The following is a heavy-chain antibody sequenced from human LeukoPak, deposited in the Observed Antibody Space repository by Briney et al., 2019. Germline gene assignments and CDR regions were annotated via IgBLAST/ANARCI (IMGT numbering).Heavy chain of an antibody. CDR2: ISGSGGST. D-gene: IGHD3-16*01. CDR1: GFTFSSYA. Sequence: GGSLRLSCAASGFTFSSYAMSWVRQAPGKGLEWVSAISGSGGSTFYADSVKGRFTISRDNSKNTLYLQINNLRAEDTAVYYCAKDGGRFSGGQLGVWGQGTTVTVSS. V-gene: IGHV3-23*01. J-gene: IGHJ6*02. CDR3: AKDGGRFSGGQLGV.